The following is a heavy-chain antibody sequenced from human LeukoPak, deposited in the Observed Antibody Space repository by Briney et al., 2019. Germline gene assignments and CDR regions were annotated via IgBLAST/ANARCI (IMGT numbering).Heavy chain of an antibody. Sequence: GGSLRLSCAGSGFTFSSYDMNWVRQAPGKGLEWLAYISTSSRTIYYADSVKGRFTISRDNAKNSPYLQMNTLRAEDTAVYYCARGLGFWGQGTLVTVSS. CDR1: GFTFSSYD. V-gene: IGHV3-48*01. D-gene: IGHD6-25*01. CDR2: ISTSSRTI. J-gene: IGHJ4*02. CDR3: ARGLGF.